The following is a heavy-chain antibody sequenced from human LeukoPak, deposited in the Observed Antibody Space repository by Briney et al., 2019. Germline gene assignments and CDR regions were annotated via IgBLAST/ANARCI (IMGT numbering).Heavy chain of an antibody. V-gene: IGHV3-21*01. CDR2: ISSTSSYI. CDR1: GFPFSTYA. J-gene: IGHJ4*02. CDR3: ARVGYSSGWYFDY. D-gene: IGHD6-19*01. Sequence: GVSLRLSCAASGFPFSTYAMSWVRQAPGKGLEWVSSISSTSSYIYYADSVKGRFTISRDNAQKSLYLQMNSLRAEDTAVYYCARVGYSSGWYFDYWGQGTLVTVSS.